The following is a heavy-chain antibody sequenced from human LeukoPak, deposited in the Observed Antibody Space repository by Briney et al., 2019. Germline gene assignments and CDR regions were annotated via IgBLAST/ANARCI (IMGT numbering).Heavy chain of an antibody. CDR1: GGSISSNSFS. CDR3: ARSDRGAFDI. V-gene: IGHV4-39*07. J-gene: IGHJ3*02. CDR2: IYYSGSA. Sequence: PSETLSLTCTVSGGSISSNSFSWGWIRQPPGKGLEWIGAIYYSGSAYYNPSLRSRVTISLDTSKSQYSLDLSSVTAADTAVYYCARSDRGAFDIWGQGTMVTVSS.